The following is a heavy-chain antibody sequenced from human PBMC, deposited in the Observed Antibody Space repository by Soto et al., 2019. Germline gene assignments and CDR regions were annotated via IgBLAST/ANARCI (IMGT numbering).Heavy chain of an antibody. CDR1: GFTFSNYW. J-gene: IGHJ4*02. Sequence: GGSLRLSCAASGFTFSNYWMNWVRQAPGKGLEWVANIKQDGSEKYYVDSVKGRFTISRDNAKNSLYLQMNSLRAEDTAVYYCARDPRLFVAARAPNVEVYFEYWGQGTLVTVSS. CDR2: IKQDGSEK. V-gene: IGHV3-7*01. D-gene: IGHD2-15*01. CDR3: ARDPRLFVAARAPNVEVYFEY.